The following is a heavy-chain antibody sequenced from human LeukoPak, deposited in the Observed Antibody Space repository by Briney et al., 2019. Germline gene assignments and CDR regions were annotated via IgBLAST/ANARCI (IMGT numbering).Heavy chain of an antibody. CDR2: ISYDGSNK. CDR1: GFTFSSYA. J-gene: IGHJ4*02. Sequence: GRSLRLSCAASGFTFSSYAMHWVRQAPGKGLEWVAVISYDGSNKYYADSVKGRFTISRDNSKNTLYLQMNSLRAEDTAVYYCARALRNIAVAGTGFDHWGQGTLVTVSS. CDR3: ARALRNIAVAGTGFDH. V-gene: IGHV3-30*04. D-gene: IGHD6-19*01.